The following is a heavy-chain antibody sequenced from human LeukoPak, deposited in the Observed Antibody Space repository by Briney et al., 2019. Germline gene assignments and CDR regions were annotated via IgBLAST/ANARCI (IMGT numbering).Heavy chain of an antibody. V-gene: IGHV3-33*06. CDR1: GFTFTSYG. CDR2: IWYDGSRK. Sequence: GGSLRLSCAASGFTFTSYGMHWVRQAPGKGVERVALIWYDGSRKYYRDSVKDRFTISRDNSNNMLYLQMNSLRAEDTAVYYCAKARDGYNYGHYWGQGTLVTVSS. D-gene: IGHD5-24*01. CDR3: AKARDGYNYGHY. J-gene: IGHJ4*02.